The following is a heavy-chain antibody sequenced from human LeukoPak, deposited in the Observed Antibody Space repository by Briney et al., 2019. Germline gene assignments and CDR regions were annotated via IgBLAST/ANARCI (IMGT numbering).Heavy chain of an antibody. Sequence: GRSLRLSCAASGFTFSSYGMHWVRQAPGKGLEWVAVIWYDGSNKYYADSVKGRFTISRDNSKNTLYLQMNSLRAEDTAVYYCARESGNGYSSGWYHGMDVWGQGTTVTVSS. V-gene: IGHV3-33*01. CDR3: ARESGNGYSSGWYHGMDV. CDR1: GFTFSSYG. D-gene: IGHD6-19*01. J-gene: IGHJ6*02. CDR2: IWYDGSNK.